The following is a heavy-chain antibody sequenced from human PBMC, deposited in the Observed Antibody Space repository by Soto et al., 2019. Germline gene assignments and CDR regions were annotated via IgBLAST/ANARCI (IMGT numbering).Heavy chain of an antibody. CDR1: DYTFTSYG. V-gene: IGHV1-18*01. J-gene: IGHJ4*02. CDR3: AKDGHEYGEKPYYFDS. CDR2: ISACNGNI. D-gene: IGHD4-17*01. Sequence: ASVKVSCKAFDYTFTSYGISCVRQAPGQGLEWMGWISACNGNINYAQKLQGRVTMTTDTSTSTAYIEMRSLRSDDTTVYSYAKDGHEYGEKPYYFDSWGQGTLATVSS.